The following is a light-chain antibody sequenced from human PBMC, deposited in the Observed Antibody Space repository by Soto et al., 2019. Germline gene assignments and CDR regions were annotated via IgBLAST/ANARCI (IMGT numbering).Light chain of an antibody. CDR1: QSISSNY. V-gene: IGKV3-20*01. CDR3: HQYGISP. Sequence: ETVLTQSPGTLSLSPGERVTLSCRASQSISSNYLAWYQQKPGQAPRLLIYGASSRATGMPDRFSGSGSGTEFSLTISRLEPEDFAMYYCHQYGISPFGGGTKVEIK. J-gene: IGKJ4*01. CDR2: GAS.